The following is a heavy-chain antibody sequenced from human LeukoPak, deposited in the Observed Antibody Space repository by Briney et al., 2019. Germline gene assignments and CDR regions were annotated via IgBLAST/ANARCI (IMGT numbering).Heavy chain of an antibody. D-gene: IGHD3-22*01. CDR1: GFTFSSYA. CDR2: ISGSGGST. V-gene: IGHV3-23*01. J-gene: IGHJ4*02. CDR3: AKDKGYYDSSGYMYY. Sequence: PGGSLRLSCAASGFTFSSYAMSWVRQAPGKGLEWVSAISGSGGSTYYADSVKGRFTISRDNSKNTLYLQMNSLRAEDTAVYYCAKDKGYYDSSGYMYYWGQGTLVTVSS.